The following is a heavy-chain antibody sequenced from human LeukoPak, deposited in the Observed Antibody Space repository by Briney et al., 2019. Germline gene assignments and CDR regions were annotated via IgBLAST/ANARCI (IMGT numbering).Heavy chain of an antibody. D-gene: IGHD3-10*01. J-gene: IGHJ4*02. CDR3: ARALYGSGSYVVDF. Sequence: GASVKVSCKASGYTFTAFYIHWVRQAPGQGLQWMGWINPNSGDTNYAKKFQGRVTMTRDTSISAAYMELNRLRSDDSAVYYCARALYGSGSYVVDFWGPGTLVTVSS. V-gene: IGHV1-2*02. CDR1: GYTFTAFY. CDR2: INPNSGDT.